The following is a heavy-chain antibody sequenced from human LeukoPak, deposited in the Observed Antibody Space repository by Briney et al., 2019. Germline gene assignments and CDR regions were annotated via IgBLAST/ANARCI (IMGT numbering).Heavy chain of an antibody. CDR1: GFTFSSHG. J-gene: IGHJ4*02. CDR2: FSGSGGST. Sequence: GGSLRLSCAASGFTFSSHGMHWVRQAPGKGLEWVSAFSGSGGSTYYADSVKGRFSISRDDSKNTLYLQMNSLGAEDTAVYYCAKGRGGSSYSSTDYWGQGTLVTVSS. V-gene: IGHV3-23*01. D-gene: IGHD2-15*01. CDR3: AKGRGGSSYSSTDY.